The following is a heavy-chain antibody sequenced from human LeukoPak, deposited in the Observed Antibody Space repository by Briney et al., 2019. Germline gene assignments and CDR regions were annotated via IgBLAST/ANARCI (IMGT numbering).Heavy chain of an antibody. CDR1: GFTLSSYS. V-gene: IGHV3-21*01. CDR3: ARDRWYSSSSGDY. J-gene: IGHJ4*02. Sequence: PGGSLRLSCAASGFTLSSYSMNWVRQAPGKGLEWDSSISSSSSYIYYADSVKGRFTISRDNAKNSLYLQMNSLRAEDTAVYYCARDRWYSSSSGDYWGQGTLVTVS. CDR2: ISSSSSYI. D-gene: IGHD6-6*01.